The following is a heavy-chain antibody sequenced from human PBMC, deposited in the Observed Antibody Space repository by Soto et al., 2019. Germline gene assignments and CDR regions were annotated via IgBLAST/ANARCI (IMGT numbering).Heavy chain of an antibody. CDR1: GYNFDYYW. CDR2: IDPADSYT. CDR3: ARHSRKNGYFDF. J-gene: IGHJ4*02. Sequence: GESLNVSCKGSGYNFDYYWITWVRQMPGKGLEWMGKIDPADSYTDYSPSFQGHVTISFDKSISTAYLQWSSLKASDTGMYYCARHSRKNGYFDFWGQGTQVTVSS. D-gene: IGHD4-17*01. V-gene: IGHV5-10-1*01.